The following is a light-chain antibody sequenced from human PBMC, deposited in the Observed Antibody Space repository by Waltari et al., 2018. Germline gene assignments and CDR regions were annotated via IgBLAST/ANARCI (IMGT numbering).Light chain of an antibody. CDR2: KDT. V-gene: IGLV3-25*03. Sequence: SFELTQPPSVSVSPGETARITCSGDALPKQYAYWYRQKPGQAPVVLIYKDTERPSGTPERFSGSPSGTTVTLTISGVQSEDEADYYCQSADQDGHLWIFGGGTKLTVL. CDR1: ALPKQY. CDR3: QSADQDGHLWI. J-gene: IGLJ2*01.